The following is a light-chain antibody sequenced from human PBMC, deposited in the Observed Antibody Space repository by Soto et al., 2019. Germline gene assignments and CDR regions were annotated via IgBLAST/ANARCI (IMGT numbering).Light chain of an antibody. CDR3: QQSYSTPRT. CDR2: AAS. V-gene: IGKV1-39*01. Sequence: DIQMTQSPSSLSASVGDRVTITCRAGQRVSTYLNWYQQKPEKAPKLLIYAASSLQTGVPSRFSGSGSGTDFTLTISSLQPEDFTTYYCQQSYSTPRTFGQGTKLEI. CDR1: QRVSTY. J-gene: IGKJ2*01.